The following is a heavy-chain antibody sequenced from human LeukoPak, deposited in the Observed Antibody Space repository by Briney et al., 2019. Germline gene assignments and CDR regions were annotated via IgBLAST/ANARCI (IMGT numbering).Heavy chain of an antibody. D-gene: IGHD3-22*01. CDR3: ARGNYYDGSGYFPFNY. CDR1: GFTFSSYS. J-gene: IGHJ4*02. Sequence: GGSLRLSCAASGFTFSSYSMNWVRQAPGKGLEWVSSISSSSSYIYYADSVKGRFTISRDNAKNSLYLQMNSLRAEDTAVYYCARGNYYDGSGYFPFNYWGQGTLVTVSS. CDR2: ISSSSSYI. V-gene: IGHV3-21*01.